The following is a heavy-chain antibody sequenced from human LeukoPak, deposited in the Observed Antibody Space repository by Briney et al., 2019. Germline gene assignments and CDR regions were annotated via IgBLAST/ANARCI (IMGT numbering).Heavy chain of an antibody. Sequence: GGSLRLSCSASGFTFSSCAMHWVRQAPGMGLEYVSGINDHGDTTHYGDSVRGRVTISRDDSKNTVHPQMSSLRAEDTAVYYCVKDLSGWYSFDYWGQGTLVTVSS. CDR1: GFTFSSCA. CDR3: VKDLSGWYSFDY. CDR2: INDHGDTT. D-gene: IGHD6-19*01. V-gene: IGHV3-64D*09. J-gene: IGHJ4*02.